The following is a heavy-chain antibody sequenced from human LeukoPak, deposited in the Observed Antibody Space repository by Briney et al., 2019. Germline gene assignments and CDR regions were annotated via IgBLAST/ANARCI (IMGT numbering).Heavy chain of an antibody. CDR1: GGSFSAYY. CDR2: INHSGST. J-gene: IGHJ4*02. D-gene: IGHD4-17*01. Sequence: SETLSLTCAVYGGSFSAYYWSWIRQPPGKGLEWIGEINHSGSTNNNPSLKSRVTISVDTSKNQFSLKLSSVTAADTAVYYCARDPSGYGDYGYFDYWGQGTLVTVSS. CDR3: ARDPSGYGDYGYFDY. V-gene: IGHV4-34*01.